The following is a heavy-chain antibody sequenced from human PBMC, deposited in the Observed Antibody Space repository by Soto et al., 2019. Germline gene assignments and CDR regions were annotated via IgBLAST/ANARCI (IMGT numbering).Heavy chain of an antibody. CDR2: ISYDGSTK. J-gene: IGHJ4*02. V-gene: IGHV3-30*18. CDR3: AKENVVVEPTPSGPYFDY. CDR1: GFTFGGYG. Sequence: PXGSLRLSCAASGFTFGGYGMHWVRQAPGKGLEWVAVISYDGSTKYYADSVKGRFTISRDNSKNTLFLQMDSLRAEDTALYYCAKENVVVEPTPSGPYFDYWGQGTLVTVSS. D-gene: IGHD1-1*01.